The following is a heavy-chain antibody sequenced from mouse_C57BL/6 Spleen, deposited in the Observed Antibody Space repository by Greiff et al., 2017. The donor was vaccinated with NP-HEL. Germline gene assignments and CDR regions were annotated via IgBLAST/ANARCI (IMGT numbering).Heavy chain of an antibody. CDR1: GYAFSSSW. V-gene: IGHV1-82*01. D-gene: IGHD1-1*01. Sequence: VQLQQSGPELVKPGASVKISCKASGYAFSSSWMNWVKQRPGKGLEWIGRIYPGDGDTNYNGKFKGKATLTADKSSSTAYMQLSSLTSEDSAVYFCARDPYYYGSSYAWYFDVWGTGTTVTVSS. CDR3: ARDPYYYGSSYAWYFDV. CDR2: IYPGDGDT. J-gene: IGHJ1*03.